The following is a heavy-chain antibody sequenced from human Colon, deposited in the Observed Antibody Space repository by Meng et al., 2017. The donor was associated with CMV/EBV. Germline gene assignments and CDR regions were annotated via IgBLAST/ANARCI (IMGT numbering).Heavy chain of an antibody. J-gene: IGHJ1*01. D-gene: IGHD5-18*01. CDR2: ITGDSNVI. V-gene: IGHV3-21*01. CDR1: GFTFSSYN. Sequence: GESLKISCAASGFTFSSYNMHWVRQAPGGGLEWVSFITGDSNVIRYADSVKGRFSISRDNAKNSLYLQMNSLRAADTAIYYCVRHLEAGRNGYSEPFWGQGTLVTVSS. CDR3: VRHLEAGRNGYSEPF.